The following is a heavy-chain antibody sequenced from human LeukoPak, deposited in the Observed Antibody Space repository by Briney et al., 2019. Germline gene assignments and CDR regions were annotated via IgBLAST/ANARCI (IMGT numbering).Heavy chain of an antibody. Sequence: ASAKVSCKASGGTFSSYAISWVRQAPGQGLEWMGGIIPIFGTANYAQKFQGRVTITADESTSTAYMELSRLRSEDTAVYYCASPALTTVTTSSRLDYWGQGTLVTVSS. D-gene: IGHD4-11*01. J-gene: IGHJ4*02. CDR2: IIPIFGTA. CDR1: GGTFSSYA. CDR3: ASPALTTVTTSSRLDY. V-gene: IGHV1-69*13.